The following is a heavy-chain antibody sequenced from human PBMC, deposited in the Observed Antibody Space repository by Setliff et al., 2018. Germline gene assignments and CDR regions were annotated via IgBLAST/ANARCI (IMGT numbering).Heavy chain of an antibody. J-gene: IGHJ4*02. CDR2: IYYSGNT. CDR1: GGSIRNYY. Sequence: LSLTCTVSGGSIRNYYWSWIRQPPGKGLEWIGYIYYSGNTNYNPSLKSRVTISVDTSKNQFSLKLSSVTAADTAVYFCARGYYNFLSGYYTPYYFDYWGQGTLVTVSS. D-gene: IGHD3-3*01. CDR3: ARGYYNFLSGYYTPYYFDY. V-gene: IGHV4-59*01.